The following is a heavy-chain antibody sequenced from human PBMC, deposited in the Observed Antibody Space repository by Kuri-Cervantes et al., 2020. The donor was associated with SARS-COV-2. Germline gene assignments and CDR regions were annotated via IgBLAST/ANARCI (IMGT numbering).Heavy chain of an antibody. CDR2: IKSKTDGRTT. V-gene: IGHV3-15*07. J-gene: IGHJ6*02. D-gene: IGHD5-18*01. CDR3: TTVGTGYSYGFDYYGMDV. Sequence: GESLKISCAASGFTFSNAWMNWVRQAPGKGLEWVGRIKSKTDGRTTDYAAPVKGRFTISRDDSKNTLYLQMNSLKTEDTAVYYCTTVGTGYSYGFDYYGMDVWGQGTTVTVSS. CDR1: GFTFSNAW.